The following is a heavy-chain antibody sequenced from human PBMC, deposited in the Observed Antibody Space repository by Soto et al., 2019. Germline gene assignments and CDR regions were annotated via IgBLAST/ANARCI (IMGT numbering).Heavy chain of an antibody. CDR1: GFTFSIYE. CDR2: LLYDGSNG. Sequence: QVQLVESGGGVVQPGRSLRLSCAASGFTFSIYEMHWFRQAPGKGLEWVAVLLYDGSNGYYADSVEGRFTISRDISKSTLYLQMDSLKIDVSAVYYCARGGNRKFDYWGRGTLVTVSS. D-gene: IGHD1-26*01. CDR3: ARGGNRKFDY. J-gene: IGHJ4*02. V-gene: IGHV3-30*04.